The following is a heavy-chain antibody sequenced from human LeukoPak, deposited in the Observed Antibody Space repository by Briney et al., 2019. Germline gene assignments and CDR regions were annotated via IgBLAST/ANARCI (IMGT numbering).Heavy chain of an antibody. J-gene: IGHJ4*02. D-gene: IGHD6-13*01. CDR1: GFTFSTYS. CDR3: ARDLSGITAAGSHIDY. Sequence: EGSLRLSCAASGFTFSTYSMNWVRQAPGKGLEWVSSISSGSTNINYADSVKGRFTISRDHGKNSLYLQMNSLGAEDTAVYFCARDLSGITAAGSHIDYWGQGTLVTVSS. CDR2: ISSGSTNI. V-gene: IGHV3-21*01.